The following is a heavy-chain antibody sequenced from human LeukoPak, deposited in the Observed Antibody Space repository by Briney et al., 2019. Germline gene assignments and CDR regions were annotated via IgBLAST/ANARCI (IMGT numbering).Heavy chain of an antibody. CDR2: IRYDGGNK. J-gene: IGHJ4*02. V-gene: IGHV3-30*02. D-gene: IGHD6-13*01. CDR3: AKDGYLEAAAGTYDFDY. Sequence: PGGSLRLSCAASGFTFSSYGMHWVRQAPGKGLEWVAFIRYDGGNKYYADSVKGRFTISRDNSKNTLYLQMNSLRAEDTAVYYCAKDGYLEAAAGTYDFDYWGQGTLVTVSS. CDR1: GFTFSSYG.